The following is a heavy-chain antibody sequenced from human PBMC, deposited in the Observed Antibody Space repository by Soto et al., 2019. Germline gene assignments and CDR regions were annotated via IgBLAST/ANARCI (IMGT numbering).Heavy chain of an antibody. Sequence: SETLSLTCTVSGGSISSYYWSWIRQPPGKGLEWIGYIYYSGRTNYNPSLKSRVTISVDTSKNQFSLKLGSVTAADTAVYYCARATPYDFWSGYWFDPWGQGTLVTVSS. D-gene: IGHD3-3*01. CDR2: IYYSGRT. CDR3: ARATPYDFWSGYWFDP. CDR1: GGSISSYY. V-gene: IGHV4-59*01. J-gene: IGHJ5*02.